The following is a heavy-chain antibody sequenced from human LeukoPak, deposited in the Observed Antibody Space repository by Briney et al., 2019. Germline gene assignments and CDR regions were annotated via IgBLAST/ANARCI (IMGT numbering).Heavy chain of an antibody. D-gene: IGHD1-1*01. CDR1: ISRSTDY. CDR2: IYHSGST. CDR3: VRHVTKVDAFDA. Sequence: SETLSLTCSISRSTDYWGWIRQSPGKGLEWIGSIYHSGSTYYNPSLKGRVTISIDKSKNQFSLELTSVTAADTAMFYCVRHVTKVDAFDAWGQGTMVTVSS. J-gene: IGHJ3*01. V-gene: IGHV4-39*01.